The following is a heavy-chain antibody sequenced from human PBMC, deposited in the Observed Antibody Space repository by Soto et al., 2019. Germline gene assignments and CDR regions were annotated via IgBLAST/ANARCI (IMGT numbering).Heavy chain of an antibody. D-gene: IGHD2-2*02. J-gene: IGHJ5*02. V-gene: IGHV3-33*01. Sequence: GGSLRLSCAASGFTFSSYGMHWVRQAPGKGLEWVAVIWYDGSNKYYADSVKGRFTISRDNSKNTLYLQMNSLRAEDTAVYYCARDGVVVPAAIPPTLFWFDPWGQGTLVTVSS. CDR1: GFTFSSYG. CDR3: ARDGVVVPAAIPPTLFWFDP. CDR2: IWYDGSNK.